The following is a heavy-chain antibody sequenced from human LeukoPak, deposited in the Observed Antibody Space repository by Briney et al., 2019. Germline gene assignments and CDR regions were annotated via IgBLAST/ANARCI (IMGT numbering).Heavy chain of an antibody. V-gene: IGHV7-4-1*02. CDR1: GYTFTNYA. Sequence: ASVKVSCKASGYTFTNYAMSWVRQAPGQGLEWMGWIHPSTGNPTYAQDFTGRFVFSLDTSVSTTYLQISSLKAEDTAVYYCARAYQRLGELSLPDYWGQGTLVTVSS. J-gene: IGHJ4*02. D-gene: IGHD3-16*02. CDR3: ARAYQRLGELSLPDY. CDR2: IHPSTGNP.